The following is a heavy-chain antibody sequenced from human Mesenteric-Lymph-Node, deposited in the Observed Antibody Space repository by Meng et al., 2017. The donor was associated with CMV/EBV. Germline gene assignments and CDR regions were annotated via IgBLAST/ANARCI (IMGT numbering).Heavy chain of an antibody. CDR3: ASITGRNFDY. J-gene: IGHJ4*02. D-gene: IGHD1-14*01. CDR2: INHSGST. V-gene: IGHV4-34*01. CDR1: GGSFSGYY. Sequence: SETLSLTCAVYGGSFSGYYWSWIRQPPGKGLEWIGEINHSGSTNYNPSLKSRVTISVDTSKNQFSLKLSSVTAADTAVYYCASITGRNFDYWGQGTLVTVSS.